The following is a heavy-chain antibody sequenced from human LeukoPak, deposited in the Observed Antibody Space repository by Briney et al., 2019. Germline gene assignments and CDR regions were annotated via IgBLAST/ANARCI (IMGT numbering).Heavy chain of an antibody. V-gene: IGHV3-23*01. D-gene: IGHD4/OR15-4a*01. CDR1: GFGFSDSY. CDR2: ITGSGDGT. Sequence: GGSLRLSCVVSGFGFSDSYMTWIRQTPGKGLEWVSSITGSGDGTSAADSVTGRFSISRDNSKSTLYLQMNSLRVEDMAVYYCAKAGLVRGGALDSWGQGTLVTVSS. J-gene: IGHJ5*01. CDR3: AKAGLVRGGALDS.